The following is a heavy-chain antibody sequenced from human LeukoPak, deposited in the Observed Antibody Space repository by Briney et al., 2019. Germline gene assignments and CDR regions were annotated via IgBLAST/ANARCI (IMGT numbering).Heavy chain of an antibody. Sequence: ASVKVSCKTSRYTFTNYDINWVRQATGQGLEWMGWMNPNSGNTGYAQKFQGRVTITRDTSISTAYMELSSLRSEDTAVYYCARDGDYYGSGNFDYWGQGTLVTVSS. D-gene: IGHD3-10*01. CDR1: RYTFTNYD. J-gene: IGHJ4*02. CDR3: ARDGDYYGSGNFDY. CDR2: MNPNSGNT. V-gene: IGHV1-8*03.